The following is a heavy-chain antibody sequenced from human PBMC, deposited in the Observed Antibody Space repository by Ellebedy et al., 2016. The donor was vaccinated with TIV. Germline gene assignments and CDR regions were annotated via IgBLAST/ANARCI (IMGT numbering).Heavy chain of an antibody. J-gene: IGHJ6*02. CDR3: ARGACMLHSCRSGYGMDV. V-gene: IGHV3-48*04. CDR2: ISSSSSTI. D-gene: IGHD2-8*01. CDR1: GFTFSSYS. Sequence: PGGSLRLSCAASGFTFSSYSMNWVRQAPGKGLEWVSYISSSSSTIYYADSVKGRFTISRDNAKNSLYLQMNSLRAEDTAVYYCARGACMLHSCRSGYGMDVWGQGTTVTVSS.